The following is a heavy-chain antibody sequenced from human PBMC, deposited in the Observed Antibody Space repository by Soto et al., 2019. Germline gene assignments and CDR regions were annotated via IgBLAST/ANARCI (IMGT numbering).Heavy chain of an antibody. CDR1: GFTFSNYS. J-gene: IGHJ6*02. CDR3: ARDRAGAQYGLDV. V-gene: IGHV3-48*02. Sequence: RLSCAASGFTFSNYSMNCVSKDPGKGLEWVSYISSSSSTIYYVDSVKGRFTISRDNAKNSLYLQMNSLRDEDTAVYYCARDRAGAQYGLDVWGQGTTVTVSS. D-gene: IGHD1-26*01. CDR2: ISSSSSTI.